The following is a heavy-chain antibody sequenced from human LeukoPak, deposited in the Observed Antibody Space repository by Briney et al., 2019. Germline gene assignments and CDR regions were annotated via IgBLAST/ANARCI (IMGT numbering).Heavy chain of an antibody. CDR3: AGMDYDILTGPHYYMDV. V-gene: IGHV4-59*01. CDR1: GGSISSYY. Sequence: SETLFLTCTVSGGSISSYYWSWIRQPPGKGLEWIGYIYYSGSTNYNPSLKSRVTISVDTSKNQFSLKLSSVTAADTAVYYCAGMDYDILTGPHYYMDVWGKGTTVTISS. CDR2: IYYSGST. D-gene: IGHD3-9*01. J-gene: IGHJ6*03.